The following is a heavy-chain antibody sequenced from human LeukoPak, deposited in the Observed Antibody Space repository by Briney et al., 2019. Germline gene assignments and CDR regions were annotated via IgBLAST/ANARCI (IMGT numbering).Heavy chain of an antibody. CDR2: INTNTGNP. CDR3: ARSALPLLPPSPNNWFDP. Sequence: PTASVKVSCKASGYTFTSYAMNWVRQAPGQGLEWMGWINTNTGNPTYAQGFTGRFVFSLDTSVSTAYLQISSLKAEDTAVYYCARSALPLLPPSPNNWFDPWGQGTLVTVSS. J-gene: IGHJ5*02. V-gene: IGHV7-4-1*02. CDR1: GYTFTSYA.